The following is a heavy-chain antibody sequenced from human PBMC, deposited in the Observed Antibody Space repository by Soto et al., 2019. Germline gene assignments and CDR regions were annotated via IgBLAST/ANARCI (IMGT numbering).Heavy chain of an antibody. D-gene: IGHD2-21*02. CDR2: IWYDGSNK. J-gene: IGHJ3*02. Sequence: GGSLRLSCAASGFTFSSYGMHWVRQAPGKGLEWVAVIWYDGSNKYYADSVKGRFTISRDNSKNTLYLQMNSLRAEDAAVYYCARDEGGDSDAFDIWGQGTMVTVSS. V-gene: IGHV3-33*01. CDR3: ARDEGGDSDAFDI. CDR1: GFTFSSYG.